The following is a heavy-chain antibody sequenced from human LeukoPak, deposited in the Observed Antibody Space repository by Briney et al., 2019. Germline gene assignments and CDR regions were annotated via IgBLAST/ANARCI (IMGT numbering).Heavy chain of an antibody. CDR3: ARGLHGPGSGSYNYYYYMDV. V-gene: IGHV1-18*01. D-gene: IGHD3-10*01. CDR1: GYTFTSYG. Sequence: RASVKVSCKASGYTFTSYGISWVRQAPGQGLEWMGWISAYNGNTNYAQKLQGRVTMTTDTSTSTAYMELRSLRSDDTAVYYCARGLHGPGSGSYNYYYYMDVWGKGTTVTISS. J-gene: IGHJ6*03. CDR2: ISAYNGNT.